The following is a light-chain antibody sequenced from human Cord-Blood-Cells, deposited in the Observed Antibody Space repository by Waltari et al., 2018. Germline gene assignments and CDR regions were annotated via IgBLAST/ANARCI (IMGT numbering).Light chain of an antibody. CDR3: CSYAGSSTVV. CDR1: SSDVGGYNL. Sequence: QSALTQPPSVSGSPGQSITISCTGTSSDVGGYNLVSWYQQHPGKAPKLMIYDGSKRPSGVSNRFSGSKSGNTASLTISGLQAEDEADYYCCSYAGSSTVVFGGGTKLTVL. CDR2: DGS. V-gene: IGLV2-23*01. J-gene: IGLJ2*01.